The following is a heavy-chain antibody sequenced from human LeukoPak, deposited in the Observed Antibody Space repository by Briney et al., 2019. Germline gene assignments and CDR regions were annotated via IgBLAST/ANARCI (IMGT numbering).Heavy chain of an antibody. Sequence: GGSLRLSCTASGFTFNSYSMTWVRQAPGMGLEWVANIKHDGSEKYYVDSVRGRFTISRDNAKNSVYLQMNSLRAEDTAVYFCVRDLGFSTFDNWGQGTLVTVSS. D-gene: IGHD5/OR15-5a*01. CDR1: GFTFNSYS. CDR3: VRDLGFSTFDN. J-gene: IGHJ4*02. CDR2: IKHDGSEK. V-gene: IGHV3-7*01.